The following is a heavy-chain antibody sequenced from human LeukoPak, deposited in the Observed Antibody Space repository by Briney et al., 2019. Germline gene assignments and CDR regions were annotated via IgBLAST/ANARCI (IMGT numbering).Heavy chain of an antibody. J-gene: IGHJ5*02. CDR1: GGSISSYY. CDR3: ARGGSWFEP. Sequence: SETLSLTCTVSGGSISSYYWSWIRQSAGKGLEWIGRIDSRGTTNYNPSLESRVTVSVDTSKRQVSLELRSVTAADTAIYYCARGGSWFEPWGQGALVTVPS. V-gene: IGHV4-4*07. CDR2: IDSRGTT.